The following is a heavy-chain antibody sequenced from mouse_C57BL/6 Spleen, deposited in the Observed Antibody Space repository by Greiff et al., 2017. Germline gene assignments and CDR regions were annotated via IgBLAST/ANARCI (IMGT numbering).Heavy chain of an antibody. Sequence: EVKLQESGPELVKPGASVKIPCKASGYTFTDYNMDWVKQSHGKSLEWIGDINPNNGGTIYNQKFKGKATLTVDKSSSTAYMELRSLTSEDTAVYYCARGGNGYWYFDVWGTGTTVTVSS. V-gene: IGHV1-18*01. D-gene: IGHD1-1*02. CDR3: ARGGNGYWYFDV. CDR1: GYTFTDYN. J-gene: IGHJ1*03. CDR2: INPNNGGT.